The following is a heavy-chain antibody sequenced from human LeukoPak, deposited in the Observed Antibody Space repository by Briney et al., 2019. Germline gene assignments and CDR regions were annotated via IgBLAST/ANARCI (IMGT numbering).Heavy chain of an antibody. Sequence: GGSLRLSCAASGFTFDDYAMHWVRQVPGKGLEWVSGISWNSGSIGYADSVKGRFTISRDNAKNSLYLQMNSLRAEDTALYYCAREGDILTGYKVYYYMDVRGKGTTVTVSS. D-gene: IGHD3-9*01. CDR2: ISWNSGSI. V-gene: IGHV3-9*01. CDR1: GFTFDDYA. CDR3: AREGDILTGYKVYYYMDV. J-gene: IGHJ6*03.